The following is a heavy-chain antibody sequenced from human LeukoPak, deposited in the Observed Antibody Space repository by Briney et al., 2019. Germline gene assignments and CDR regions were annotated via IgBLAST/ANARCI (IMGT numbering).Heavy chain of an antibody. V-gene: IGHV4-30-4*08. D-gene: IGHD3-22*01. J-gene: IGHJ3*02. CDR3: ARGEGSRYYYDSSGYPDAFDI. CDR2: IYYSGST. CDR1: GGSISSGDYY. Sequence: SQTLSLTCTVSGGSISSGDYYWSWIRQPPGKGLEWIGYIYYSGSTYYNPSLKSRVTISADTSKNQFSLKLSSVTAADTAVYYCARGEGSRYYYDSSGYPDAFDIWGQGTMVTVSS.